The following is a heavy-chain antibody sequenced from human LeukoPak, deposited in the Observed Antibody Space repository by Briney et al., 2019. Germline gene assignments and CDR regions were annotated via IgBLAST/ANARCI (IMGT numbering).Heavy chain of an antibody. CDR3: ARDRPVGGLELSATAFDI. J-gene: IGHJ3*02. Sequence: ASVKVSCKASGYTFTSYYIHWVRQAPGQGLEWMGWINPNSGGTNYAQKFQGRVTMTRDTSISTAYMELSRLRSDDTAVYYCARDRPVGGLELSATAFDIWGQGTMVTVSS. D-gene: IGHD1-7*01. CDR2: INPNSGGT. CDR1: GYTFTSYY. V-gene: IGHV1-2*02.